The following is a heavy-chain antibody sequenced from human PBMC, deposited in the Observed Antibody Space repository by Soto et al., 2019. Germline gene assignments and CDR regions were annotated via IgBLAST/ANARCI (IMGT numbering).Heavy chain of an antibody. CDR1: GFTLRNYA. CDR2: ISYDGGNE. Sequence: VQLIESRGGVVQPGRSLRLSCEVSGFTLRNYAMHWVRQAPGKGLEWVAAISYDGGNEYYGDSLKGRFTISKDNSKSTLYLQMNSLRPEDTAVYYCVKGEATGWTRCSEHWGQGTGVIVSS. V-gene: IGHV3-30*18. J-gene: IGHJ1*01. D-gene: IGHD2-15*01. CDR3: VKGEATGWTRCSEH.